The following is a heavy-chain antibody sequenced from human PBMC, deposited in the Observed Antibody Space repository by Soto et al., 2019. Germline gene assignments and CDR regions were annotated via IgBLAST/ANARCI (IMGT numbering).Heavy chain of an antibody. CDR3: ARANYYGSPGDFDY. CDR2: ISSSSSTI. Sequence: EVQLVESGGGLVQPGGSLRLSCAASGFTFSNYSMNWVRQAPGKGLEWVSYISSSSSTIYYADSVKGRFTISRDNAKNSLYLQMNRLSAEDTAVYYCARANYYGSPGDFDYWGQGTLVTVSS. D-gene: IGHD3-10*01. J-gene: IGHJ4*02. V-gene: IGHV3-48*01. CDR1: GFTFSNYS.